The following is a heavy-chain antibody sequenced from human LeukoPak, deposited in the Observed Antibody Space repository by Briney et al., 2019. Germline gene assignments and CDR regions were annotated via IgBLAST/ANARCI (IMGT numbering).Heavy chain of an antibody. CDR2: ISSSSSTI. Sequence: GGSLRLSCAASGFTFSSYSMNWVRQAPGKGLEWVSYISSSSSTIYYADSVKGRFTISRDNAKNSLYLQMNSLRAEDTAVYYCARDLGTTVTTYLDYWGQGTLVTVSS. V-gene: IGHV3-48*01. CDR3: ARDLGTTVTTYLDY. CDR1: GFTFSSYS. J-gene: IGHJ4*02. D-gene: IGHD4-17*01.